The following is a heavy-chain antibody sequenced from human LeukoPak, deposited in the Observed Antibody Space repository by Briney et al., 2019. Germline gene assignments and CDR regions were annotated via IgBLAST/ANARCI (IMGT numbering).Heavy chain of an antibody. J-gene: IGHJ3*02. Sequence: GGSLRLSCAASGFTFNNYAMNWVCQAPGRGLEWVSAITIGATDTFYVDSVKGRFTISRDDSKNTLYLQMNSLRGEDTALYYCARDTAMVTAFDIWGQGTMVTVSS. V-gene: IGHV3-23*01. CDR1: GFTFNNYA. CDR2: ITIGATDT. D-gene: IGHD5-18*01. CDR3: ARDTAMVTAFDI.